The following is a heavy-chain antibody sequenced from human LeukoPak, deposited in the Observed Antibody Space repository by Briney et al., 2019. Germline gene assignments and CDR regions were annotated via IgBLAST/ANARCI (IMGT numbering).Heavy chain of an antibody. CDR3: ARDRLYYYDSSGKFDY. V-gene: IGHV3-48*01. J-gene: IGHJ4*02. Sequence: GGSLRLSCIASGFTLSRYIMNWVRQAPGKGLEWVSYISSSSSTIYYADSVKGRFTISRDNAKNSLYLQMNSLRAEDTAVYYCARDRLYYYDSSGKFDYWGQGTLVTVSS. D-gene: IGHD3-22*01. CDR2: ISSSSSTI. CDR1: GFTLSRYI.